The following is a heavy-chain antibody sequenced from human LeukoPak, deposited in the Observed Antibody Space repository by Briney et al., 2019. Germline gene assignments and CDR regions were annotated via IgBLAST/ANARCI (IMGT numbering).Heavy chain of an antibody. CDR2: IYSGGST. J-gene: IGHJ4*02. D-gene: IGHD2-15*01. V-gene: IGHV3-53*01. Sequence: PGGSLRLSCAASGFTVSSNYMNWVRQAPGKGLEWVSVIYSGGSTYYGDFVKGRFTISRDNSKNTLYLQMNSLRAEDTAVYYCASSRYCSGGSCYFDYWGQGTLVTVSS. CDR1: GFTVSSNY. CDR3: ASSRYCSGGSCYFDY.